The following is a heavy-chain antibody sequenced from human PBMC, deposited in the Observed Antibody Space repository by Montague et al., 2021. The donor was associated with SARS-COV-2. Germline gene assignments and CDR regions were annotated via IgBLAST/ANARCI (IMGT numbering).Heavy chain of an antibody. Sequence: SLRLSCAASGFTFSSYDMHWVRQAPGKGLEWVAVIWYDGSNQYYGVSVKGRFTISRDNSKNTLYLQMNSLRAEDTAVYYCAREYSAPRWFGEYNRYGMDVWGQGTTVTVSS. CDR1: GFTFSSYD. CDR2: IWYDGSNQ. CDR3: AREYSAPRWFGEYNRYGMDV. V-gene: IGHV3-33*08. J-gene: IGHJ6*02. D-gene: IGHD3-10*01.